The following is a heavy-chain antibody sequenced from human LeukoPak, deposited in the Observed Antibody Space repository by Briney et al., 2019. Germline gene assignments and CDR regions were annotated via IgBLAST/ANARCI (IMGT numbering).Heavy chain of an antibody. D-gene: IGHD6-19*01. CDR2: INPNSGGT. V-gene: IGHV1-2*02. Sequence: ASVKVSCKASGYTFTDYYVHWVRQAPGQGLEWMGWINPNSGGTNYAQKFQGRVTMTRDTSISTAYMELSRLRSDDTAVYYCERGEQWLVHYWGQGTLVTVSS. J-gene: IGHJ4*02. CDR1: GYTFTDYY. CDR3: ERGEQWLVHY.